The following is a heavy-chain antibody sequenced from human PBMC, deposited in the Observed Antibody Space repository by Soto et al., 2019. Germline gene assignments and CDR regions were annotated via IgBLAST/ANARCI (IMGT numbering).Heavy chain of an antibody. CDR1: GYTFTSSG. CDR3: ARGLLLDNWFDP. D-gene: IGHD2-15*01. CDR2: ISAYNGNT. Sequence: AAVRVSCKASGYTFTSSGISWVRQAPGQGLEWMGWISAYNGNTNYAQKLQGRVTMTTDTSTSTAYMELRSLRSDDTAVYYCARGLLLDNWFDPWGQGTLVTVSS. J-gene: IGHJ5*02. V-gene: IGHV1-18*01.